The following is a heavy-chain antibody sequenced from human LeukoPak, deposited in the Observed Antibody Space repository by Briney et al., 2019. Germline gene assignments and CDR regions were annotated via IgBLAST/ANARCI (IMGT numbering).Heavy chain of an antibody. CDR2: IYTSGST. D-gene: IGHD6-13*01. J-gene: IGHJ5*02. V-gene: IGHV4-4*07. CDR3: ARSPYSSSWYPFAP. CDR1: GGSISSYY. Sequence: PSETLSLTCTVSGGSISSYYWSWIRQVAGKGLEWIGRIYTSGSTNYNPSLKSRVTMSVDTSENQFSLKLTSVTAADTAVYYCARSPYSSSWYPFAPWGQGTLVTVSS.